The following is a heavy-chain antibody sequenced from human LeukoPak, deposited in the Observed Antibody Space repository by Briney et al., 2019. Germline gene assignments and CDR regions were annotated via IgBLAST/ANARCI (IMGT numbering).Heavy chain of an antibody. CDR3: ARPLTTSGWYFDL. J-gene: IGHJ2*01. Sequence: GASVKVSCKASGYTFTGFYIHWVRQAPGQGLEWMGWINPNSGGTNYAQKFQDRVTMTRDTSISTAYMELGSLKSDDTAVYYCARPLTTSGWYFDLWGRGTLVTVSS. CDR1: GYTFTGFY. D-gene: IGHD1-14*01. V-gene: IGHV1-2*02. CDR2: INPNSGGT.